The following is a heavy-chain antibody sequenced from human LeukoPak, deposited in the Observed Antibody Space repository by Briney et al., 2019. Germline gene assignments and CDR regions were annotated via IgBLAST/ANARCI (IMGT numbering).Heavy chain of an antibody. J-gene: IGHJ3*01. V-gene: IGHV3-23*01. CDR2: IKSTGSTT. CDR1: GFTFSSYA. CDR3: AKDRRAGYPRDSFDA. D-gene: IGHD5-12*01. Sequence: GGSLRLSCEASGFTFSSYAMSWVRQAPGKGLEWVSSIKSTGSTTHYADAVRGRFTISRDNSANMLYLEMNSPRAEDTAYYYCAKDRRAGYPRDSFDAWGQGTAVTVS.